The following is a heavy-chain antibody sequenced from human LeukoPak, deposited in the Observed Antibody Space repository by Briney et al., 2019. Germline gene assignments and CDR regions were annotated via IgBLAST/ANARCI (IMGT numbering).Heavy chain of an antibody. CDR3: ARGTGYSYGYEPDY. CDR2: ISYDGSNK. Sequence: SCKASGGTFSSYAMHWVRQAPGKGLEWVAVISYDGSNKYYADSVKGRFTISRDNSKNTLYLQMNSLRAEDTAVYYCARGTGYSYGYEPDYWGQGTLVTVSS. J-gene: IGHJ4*02. D-gene: IGHD5-18*01. CDR1: GGTFSSYA. V-gene: IGHV3-30-3*01.